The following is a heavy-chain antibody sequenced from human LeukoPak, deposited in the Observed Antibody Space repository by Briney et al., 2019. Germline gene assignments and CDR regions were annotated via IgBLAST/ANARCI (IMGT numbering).Heavy chain of an antibody. D-gene: IGHD3-3*01. CDR1: GGSSSGYY. Sequence: SETLSLTCAVYGGSSSGYYWSWIRQPPGKGLEWIGEINHSGSTNYNPSLKSRVTISVDTSKNQFSLKLSSVTAADTAVYYCARGPGPEDFWSGYSPDAFDIWGQGTMVTVSS. V-gene: IGHV4-34*01. J-gene: IGHJ3*02. CDR3: ARGPGPEDFWSGYSPDAFDI. CDR2: INHSGST.